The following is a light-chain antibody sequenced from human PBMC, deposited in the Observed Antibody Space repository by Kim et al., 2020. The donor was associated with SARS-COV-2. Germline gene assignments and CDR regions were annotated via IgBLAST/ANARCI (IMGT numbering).Light chain of an antibody. V-gene: IGKV3-20*01. CDR1: QSLSSYY. CDR2: GAS. Sequence: SPVERATLSCRASQSLSSYYLALYQQKPGQAPRRLVFGASSRATGIPDRFRCGGSGTDFTLTITRLEPEDFAVYYCQQFGSSPRTFGQGTRLEIK. J-gene: IGKJ5*01. CDR3: QQFGSSPRT.